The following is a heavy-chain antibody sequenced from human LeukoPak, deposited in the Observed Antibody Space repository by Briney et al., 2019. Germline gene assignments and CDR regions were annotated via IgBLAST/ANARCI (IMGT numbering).Heavy chain of an antibody. CDR3: ARALRGPPAAILAAFDY. D-gene: IGHD2-2*01. Sequence: SETPSLTCTVSGGSISSSSYYWGWIRQPPGKGLEWIGSIYYSGSTYYNPSLKSRVTISVDTSKNQFSLKLSSVTAADTAVYYCARALRGPPAAILAAFDYWGQGTLVTVSS. CDR1: GGSISSSSYY. CDR2: IYYSGST. V-gene: IGHV4-39*07. J-gene: IGHJ4*02.